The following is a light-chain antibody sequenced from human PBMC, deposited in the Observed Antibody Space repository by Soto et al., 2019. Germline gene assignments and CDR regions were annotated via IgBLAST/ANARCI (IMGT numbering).Light chain of an antibody. CDR2: AAS. Sequence: IQLTQSPSSLSGCVGDSVTITWLASPGISSFLAWYQQKPGKAPKLLIYAASTLQSGVPSRFSGSGSGTDFTLTISSLQPEDFATYFCQQLNSYPITFGQGTRLEIK. CDR1: PGISSF. CDR3: QQLNSYPIT. J-gene: IGKJ5*01. V-gene: IGKV1-9*01.